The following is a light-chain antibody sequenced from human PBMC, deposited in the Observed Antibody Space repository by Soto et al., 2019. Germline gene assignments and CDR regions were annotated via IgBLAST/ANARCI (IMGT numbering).Light chain of an antibody. CDR3: HQLYTFPRT. CDR1: KGISTF. J-gene: IGKJ1*01. Sequence: IPLTQSPSFLSASVGDRVPIPCRASKGISTFLAWYQQKPGKAPKLLIYAASTLHDGVPSRFGGSGSGTEFTLTIRDLQPEDSATYYCHQLYTFPRTFGQGTKVEIK. CDR2: AAS. V-gene: IGKV1-9*01.